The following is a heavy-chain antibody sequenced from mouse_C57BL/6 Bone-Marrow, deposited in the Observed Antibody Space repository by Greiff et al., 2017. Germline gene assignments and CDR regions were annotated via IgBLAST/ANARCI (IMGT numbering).Heavy chain of an antibody. J-gene: IGHJ4*01. CDR2: LDPSASYT. Sequence: VQLQQPGAELVRPGTSVKLSCKASGYTFTSYWLHWVKQRPGQGLEWIGVLDPSASYTNYNQKFKGKATLTVDTSSSTAYMQLSSLTSEDSAVYYCARGSNYFNPHYAMDYWGQGTSVTVSS. CDR1: GYTFTSYW. V-gene: IGHV1-59*01. D-gene: IGHD2-5*01. CDR3: ARGSNYFNPHYAMDY.